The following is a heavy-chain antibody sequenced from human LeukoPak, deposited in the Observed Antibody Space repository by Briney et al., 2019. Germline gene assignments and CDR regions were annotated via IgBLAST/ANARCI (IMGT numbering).Heavy chain of an antibody. CDR2: IYYSGST. CDR3: ARDRPLGTAAAATAYFHH. D-gene: IGHD6-13*01. J-gene: IGHJ1*01. Sequence: PSQTLCLTCTVSGDSISSGAYYGSWIRQPPGKGLEWIGHIYYSGSTYYNPSLSSGATISVDRSQNQFSLQLSSVTAADTAVYYCARDRPLGTAAAATAYFHHWGQGTLVTVSS. V-gene: IGHV4-30-2*01. CDR1: GDSISSGAYY.